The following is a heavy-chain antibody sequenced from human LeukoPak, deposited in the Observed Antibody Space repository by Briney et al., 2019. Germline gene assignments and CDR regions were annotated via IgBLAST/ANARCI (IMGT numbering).Heavy chain of an antibody. Sequence: GESLKISCKGSGYSFTSYWIGWVRQMPGKGLEWMGIIYPGDSDTRYSPSFQGQVTISADKSISTAYLQWSSLKASDTAMYYCARLTYYDILTGYSTPPDYWGQGTLVTVSS. V-gene: IGHV5-51*01. CDR1: GYSFTSYW. J-gene: IGHJ4*02. CDR2: IYPGDSDT. D-gene: IGHD3-9*01. CDR3: ARLTYYDILTGYSTPPDY.